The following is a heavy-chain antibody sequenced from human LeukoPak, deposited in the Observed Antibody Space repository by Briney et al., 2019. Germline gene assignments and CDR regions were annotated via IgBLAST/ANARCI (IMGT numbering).Heavy chain of an antibody. CDR2: INWNGGST. V-gene: IGHV3-20*04. CDR3: ARELLVSDFWNGYYLGLDY. CDR1: GFTFDDYG. J-gene: IGHJ4*02. D-gene: IGHD3-3*01. Sequence: PGGSLRLSCAASGFTFDDYGMSWVRQAPGKGLEWVSGINWNGGSTGYADSVKGRFTISRDNAKNSLYLQMNSLRAEDTALYYCARELLVSDFWNGYYLGLDYWGQGTLVTVSS.